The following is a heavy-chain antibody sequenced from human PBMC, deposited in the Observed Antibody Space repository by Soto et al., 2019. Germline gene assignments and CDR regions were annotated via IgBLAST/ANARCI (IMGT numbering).Heavy chain of an antibody. CDR3: ARALIEATAHGSGSYYNVNAFDI. Sequence: GGSLRLSCVASGFTFSNTWMTWVRQVPGKGLEWVGRIKSKTDGGTTGYAAPVKGRFTISRDNAKNSLYLQMNSLRAEDTAVYYCARALIEATAHGSGSYYNVNAFDIWGQGTMVTVSS. CDR1: GFTFSNTW. CDR2: IKSKTDGGTT. D-gene: IGHD3-10*01. J-gene: IGHJ3*02. V-gene: IGHV3-15*01.